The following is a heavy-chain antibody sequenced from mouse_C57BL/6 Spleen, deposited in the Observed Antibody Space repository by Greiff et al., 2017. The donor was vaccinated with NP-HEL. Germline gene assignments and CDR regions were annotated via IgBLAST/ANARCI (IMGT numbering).Heavy chain of an antibody. J-gene: IGHJ3*01. Sequence: EVQLQQSGAELVRPGASVKLSCTASGFNIKDDYMHWVKQRPEQGLEWIGWIDPENGDTEYASKFQGKATITADTSSNTAYLQLSSLTSEDTAVYYCTTWPDDSQFAYWGQGTLVTVSA. CDR2: IDPENGDT. V-gene: IGHV14-4*01. CDR1: GFNIKDDY. D-gene: IGHD2-4*01. CDR3: TTWPDDSQFAY.